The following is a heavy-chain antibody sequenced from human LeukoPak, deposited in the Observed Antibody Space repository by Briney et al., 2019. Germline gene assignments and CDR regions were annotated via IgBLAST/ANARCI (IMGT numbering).Heavy chain of an antibody. J-gene: IGHJ5*02. CDR1: GITVSSNY. CDR2: IYTGGST. V-gene: IGHV3-66*01. CDR3: ARVYSNFWFDR. D-gene: IGHD4-11*01. Sequence: GGSLRLSCEASGITVSSNYMIWVRQAPGKGLEWVSVIYTGGSTNHADSVKGRFTISRDNSKNTLSLQMNSLRAEDTAVYYCARVYSNFWFDRWGQGTLVTVSS.